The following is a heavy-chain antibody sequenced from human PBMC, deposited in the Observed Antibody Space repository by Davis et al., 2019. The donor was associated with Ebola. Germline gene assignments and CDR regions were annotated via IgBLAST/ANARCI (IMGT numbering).Heavy chain of an antibody. V-gene: IGHV3-7*01. Sequence: PGGSLRLSCAASGFTFSIYWMSWVRQAPGKGLEWVANIKQDGSEKYYVDSVKGRFTISRDNAKNSLYLQMNSLRAEDTAVYYCARGRWLRSFYFDYWGQGTLVTVSS. J-gene: IGHJ4*02. D-gene: IGHD5-12*01. CDR1: GFTFSIYW. CDR3: ARGRWLRSFYFDY. CDR2: IKQDGSEK.